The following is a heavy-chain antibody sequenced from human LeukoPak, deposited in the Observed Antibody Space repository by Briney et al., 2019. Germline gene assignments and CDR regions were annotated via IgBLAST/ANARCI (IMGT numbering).Heavy chain of an antibody. V-gene: IGHV4-59*08. CDR2: IHYSGST. CDR3: ARHWDNNYYDSSGYDY. J-gene: IGHJ4*02. Sequence: SETLSLTCTVSGGSISSYYWSWIRQPPGKGLEWIGYIHYSGSTNYNPSLKSRVTMSVDTSKKNQFSLKLSSVTAADTAVYYCARHWDNNYYDSSGYDYWGQGTLVTVSS. D-gene: IGHD3-22*01. CDR1: GGSISSYY.